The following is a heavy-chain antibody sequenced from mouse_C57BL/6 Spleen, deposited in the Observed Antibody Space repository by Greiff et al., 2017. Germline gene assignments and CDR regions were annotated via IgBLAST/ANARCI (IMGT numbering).Heavy chain of an antibody. CDR3: TRYAWFAY. J-gene: IGHJ3*01. Sequence: QAQLKQSGAELVRPGASVTLSCKASGYTFTDYEMHWVKQTPVHGLEWIGAIDPETGGTAYNQKFKGKAILTADKSSSTAYMELRSLTSEDSAVYYCTRYAWFAYWGQGTLVTVSA. CDR2: IDPETGGT. CDR1: GYTFTDYE. V-gene: IGHV1-15*01.